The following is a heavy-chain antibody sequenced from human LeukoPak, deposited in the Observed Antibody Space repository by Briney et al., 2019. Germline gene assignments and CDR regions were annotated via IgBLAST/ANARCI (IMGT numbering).Heavy chain of an antibody. CDR1: GDXVSSNSAA. D-gene: IGHD3-22*01. V-gene: IGHV6-1*01. CDR2: TYYRSKWYN. Sequence: SQTLSLTCAISGDXVSSNSAAWNWIRQSPSRGLEWLRMTYYRSKWYNDYAVSVKSRITINPDTSTNQFSLQLNSVTPEDTAVYYCTRDPAGIVVEGWNWFDPWGQGTLVTVSS. CDR3: TRDPAGIVVEGWNWFDP. J-gene: IGHJ5*02.